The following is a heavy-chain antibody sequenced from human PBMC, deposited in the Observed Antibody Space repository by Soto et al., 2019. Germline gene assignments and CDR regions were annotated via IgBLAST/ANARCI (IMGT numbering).Heavy chain of an antibody. V-gene: IGHV4-4*02. CDR1: GGSISSSNW. Sequence: QVQLQESGPGLVKPSGTLSLTCAVSGGSISSSNWWSWVRQPPGKGLEWIGEIYHSGSTNYNPSLKSRLTISLDDSKNPFSLKLSPVTAADTAVYYCARREWQWLVSRWFDPWGQGTLVTVSS. CDR2: IYHSGST. J-gene: IGHJ5*02. D-gene: IGHD6-19*01. CDR3: ARREWQWLVSRWFDP.